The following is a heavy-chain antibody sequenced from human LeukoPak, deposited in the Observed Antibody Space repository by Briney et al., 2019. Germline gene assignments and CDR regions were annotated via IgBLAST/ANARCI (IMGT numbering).Heavy chain of an antibody. J-gene: IGHJ3*02. CDR1: GLSISGQW. V-gene: IGHV3-48*04. D-gene: IGHD1-26*01. Sequence: GGSLRLSCVASGLSISGQWMNWVRQAPGKGLEWVSYISTTGSTIYYADSVKGRFTISRDNARSSLFLSMSSLRAEDTALYYCARSILVGATGAFDIWGQGTMVTVS. CDR3: ARSILVGATGAFDI. CDR2: ISTTGSTI.